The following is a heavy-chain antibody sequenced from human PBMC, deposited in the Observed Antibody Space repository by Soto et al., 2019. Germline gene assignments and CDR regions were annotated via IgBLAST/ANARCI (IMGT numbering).Heavy chain of an antibody. Sequence: QVRLEESGPGLVKPSETLSLICSVSGGSVNNANYFWNWLRHHPENGLEWIGYIYYSGSTRYNPSLKTRSTLSIATTKNQFSLRLNSLTFADTAVYFWARDAVYGGRRGGMDVWGRGTTVTVSS. D-gene: IGHD4-17*01. V-gene: IGHV4-31*03. CDR1: GGSVNNANYF. CDR3: ARDAVYGGRRGGMDV. CDR2: IYYSGST. J-gene: IGHJ6*02.